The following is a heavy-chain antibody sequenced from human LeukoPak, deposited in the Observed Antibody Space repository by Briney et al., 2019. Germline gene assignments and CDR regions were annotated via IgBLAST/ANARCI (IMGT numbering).Heavy chain of an antibody. J-gene: IGHJ4*02. CDR3: ARRYDFWSGYYIN. CDR2: FYNSGRS. D-gene: IGHD3-3*01. V-gene: IGHV4-59*12. CDR1: DDSISDYY. Sequence: SETLSLTCTASDDSISDYYRGWIRQPPGKGLEWIGYFYNSGRSTYNPSLKSRVTISVDTSKNQFSLKLSSVTAADTAVYYCARRYDFWSGYYINWGQGTLVTVSS.